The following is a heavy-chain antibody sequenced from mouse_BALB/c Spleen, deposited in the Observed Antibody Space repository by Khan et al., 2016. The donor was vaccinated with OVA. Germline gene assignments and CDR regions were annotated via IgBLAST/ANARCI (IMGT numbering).Heavy chain of an antibody. CDR2: ISYSGNT. D-gene: IGHD1-1*01. Sequence: EVQLVESGPSLVKPSQTLSLTCSFTGDSITSGYWNWIRKFPGNKLEYMGYISYSGNTYYHPSPKSRISITRDTSKNQYYLQLNSVTTEDTATFYCACELRGFAYWGQGTLVTVSA. CDR1: GDSITSGY. J-gene: IGHJ3*01. V-gene: IGHV3-8*02. CDR3: ACELRGFAY.